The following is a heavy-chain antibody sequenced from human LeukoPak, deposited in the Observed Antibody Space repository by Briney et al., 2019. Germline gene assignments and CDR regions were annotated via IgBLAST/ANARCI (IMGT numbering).Heavy chain of an antibody. CDR3: ARNQRRLDY. V-gene: IGHV3-7*01. Sequence: GGSLRLSCAASEFTFSNTWMNWVRQAPGKGLELVANIKQDGSEKYYVDSVKGRFTISRDNAKNSLYLQVNSLRAEDTAVYYCARNQRRLDYWGQGTLVTVSS. J-gene: IGHJ4*02. CDR2: IKQDGSEK. D-gene: IGHD1-14*01. CDR1: EFTFSNTW.